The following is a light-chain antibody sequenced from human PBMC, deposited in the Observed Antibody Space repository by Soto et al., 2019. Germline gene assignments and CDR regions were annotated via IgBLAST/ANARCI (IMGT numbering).Light chain of an antibody. CDR3: QQYNHYYS. J-gene: IGKJ2*03. V-gene: IGKV1-5*01. CDR2: DAS. CDR1: QSIDRW. Sequence: DIQLTQSPSTLSASVGDRVTLTCRASQSIDRWLAWYQQKVGQAPELLIHDASSLESGVPSRFSGSGYGTEFTLTINSLQPDDCATYYCQQYNHYYSFGQGTKLEIK.